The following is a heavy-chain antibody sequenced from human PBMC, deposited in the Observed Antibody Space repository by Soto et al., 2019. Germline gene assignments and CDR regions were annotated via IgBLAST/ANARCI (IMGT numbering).Heavy chain of an antibody. Sequence: GESLKISCKGSGYSFTSYWIGWVRQMPGKGLEWMGIIYPGDSDTRYSPSFQGQVTISADKSISTAYLQWSSLKASDTAMYYCARRYEPVRGVDYFDYWGQGTLVTVSS. J-gene: IGHJ4*02. CDR1: GYSFTSYW. V-gene: IGHV5-51*01. CDR3: ARRYEPVRGVDYFDY. D-gene: IGHD3-10*01. CDR2: IYPGDSDT.